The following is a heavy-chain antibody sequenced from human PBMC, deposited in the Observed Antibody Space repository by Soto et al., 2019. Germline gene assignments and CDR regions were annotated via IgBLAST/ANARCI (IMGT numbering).Heavy chain of an antibody. CDR1: GGTFSSYA. J-gene: IGHJ6*02. V-gene: IGHV1-69*01. CDR2: IIPIFGTA. CDR3: ANVSGDVYTPGAYYCYGMDV. D-gene: IGHD1-26*01. Sequence: QVQLVQSGAEVKKPGSSVKVSCKASGGTFSSYAISWVRQAPGQGLEWMGGIIPIFGTANYAQKFQGRVTITADDSVSTADMELSSLRSEDTAGYYCANVSGDVYTPGAYYCYGMDVWGQGTTVTVSS.